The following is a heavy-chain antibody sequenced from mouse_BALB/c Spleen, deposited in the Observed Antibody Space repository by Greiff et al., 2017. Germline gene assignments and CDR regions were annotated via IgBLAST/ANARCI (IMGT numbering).Heavy chain of an antibody. D-gene: IGHD2-1*01. Sequence: VQLKESGPGLVKPSQSLSLTCTVTGYSITSDYAWNWIRQFPGNKLEWMGYISYSGSTSYNPSLKSRISITRDTSKNQFFLQLNSVTTEDTATYYCARWGNLDYWGQGTTLTVSS. CDR3: ARWGNLDY. V-gene: IGHV3-2*02. CDR2: ISYSGST. CDR1: GYSITSDYA. J-gene: IGHJ2*01.